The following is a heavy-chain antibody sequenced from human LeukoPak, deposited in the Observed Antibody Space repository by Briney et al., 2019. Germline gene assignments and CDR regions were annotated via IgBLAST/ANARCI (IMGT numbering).Heavy chain of an antibody. CDR2: ISGSGGST. J-gene: IGHJ4*02. V-gene: IGHV3-23*01. CDR1: GFTFSSYA. D-gene: IGHD6-13*01. Sequence: GGSLRLSCAASGFTFSSYAMSWVRQAPGKGLEWVSAISGSGGSTYYADSVKGRFTISRDNSKNTLYLQMNSLRAEDTAVYYCARYPGPVEAPAAGIWGATTDWGQGTLVTVSS. CDR3: ARYPGPVEAPAAGIWGATTD.